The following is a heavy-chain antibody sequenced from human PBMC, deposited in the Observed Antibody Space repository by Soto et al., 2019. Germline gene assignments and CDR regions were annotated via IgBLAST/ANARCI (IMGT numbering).Heavy chain of an antibody. Sequence: QVQLVQSGAEVKKPGSSVKVSCKASGGTFSSYAISWVRQAPGQGLEWMGGIIPIFGTANYAQKFQGRVTITADESTSTDYMELSSLRSEDTAVYYCARNIVVVTANYYYYGMDVWGQGTTVTVSS. CDR1: GGTFSSYA. CDR2: IIPIFGTA. D-gene: IGHD2-21*02. CDR3: ARNIVVVTANYYYYGMDV. J-gene: IGHJ6*02. V-gene: IGHV1-69*12.